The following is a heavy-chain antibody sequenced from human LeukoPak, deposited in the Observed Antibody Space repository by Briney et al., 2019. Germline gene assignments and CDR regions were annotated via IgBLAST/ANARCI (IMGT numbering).Heavy chain of an antibody. J-gene: IGHJ4*02. Sequence: GGSLRLSCAASGFTFRTYLMHWVRQAPGTGLVWVSRVNGDGSSTSYADSVKGRFTTSRDNAKNTLYLQMNGLRAEDTAVYYCAILPSSKYFFDYWGQGTLVTVSS. V-gene: IGHV3-74*01. CDR2: VNGDGSST. CDR3: AILPSSKYFFDY. CDR1: GFTFRTYL.